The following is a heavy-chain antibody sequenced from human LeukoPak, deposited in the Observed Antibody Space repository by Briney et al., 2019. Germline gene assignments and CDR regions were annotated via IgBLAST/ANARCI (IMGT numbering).Heavy chain of an antibody. V-gene: IGHV3-74*01. D-gene: IGHD2/OR15-2a*01. Sequence: PGGSLRLSCAASGFTFSRYWMHWVRQAPGKGLVWVSRIDGDGRYTSYAGSVEGRFTISRDNAKNTMYLQMNSLRAEDTAVYYCATLASSFPGDLDSWGQGTLVTVSS. J-gene: IGHJ4*02. CDR1: GFTFSRYW. CDR3: ATLASSFPGDLDS. CDR2: IDGDGRYT.